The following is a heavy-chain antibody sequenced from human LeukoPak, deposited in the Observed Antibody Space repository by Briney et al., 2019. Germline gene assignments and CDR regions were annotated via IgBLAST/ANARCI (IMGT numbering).Heavy chain of an antibody. CDR1: GFTFRSFA. CDR3: AKSTTGIRGALDN. V-gene: IGHV3-23*01. D-gene: IGHD4-11*01. J-gene: IGHJ4*02. Sequence: GGSLRLSCVASGFTFRSFAMSWVRQTPGKGLEWVSTIAGGGGSTYYADSVKGRFTISRDNSKNTLYLQMNSLRAEDTAVYYCAKSTTGIRGALDNWGQGTLVTVSS. CDR2: IAGGGGST.